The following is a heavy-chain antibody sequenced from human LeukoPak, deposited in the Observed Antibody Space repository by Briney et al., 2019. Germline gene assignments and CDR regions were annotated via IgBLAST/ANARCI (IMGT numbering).Heavy chain of an antibody. V-gene: IGHV3-23*01. CDR3: AKPFNWNYVNWFDP. D-gene: IGHD1-7*01. CDR2: ISGSGGST. Sequence: GGSLRLSCAASGFTFSSYAMSWVRQAPGKGLEWVSAISGSGGSTYYADSVEGRFTISRDNSKNTLYLQMNSLRAEDTAVYYCAKPFNWNYVNWFDPWGQGTLVTVSS. J-gene: IGHJ5*02. CDR1: GFTFSSYA.